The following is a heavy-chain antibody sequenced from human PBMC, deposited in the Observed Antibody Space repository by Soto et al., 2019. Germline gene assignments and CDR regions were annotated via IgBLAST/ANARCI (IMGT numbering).Heavy chain of an antibody. V-gene: IGHV4-31*03. D-gene: IGHD4-4*01. CDR1: GVSFSSSGYY. Sequence: LSLTCTVSGVSFSSSGYYWSWIRQHPGRRLERIGYISFSGTTNYIPYLKSRVTLSVDSSNNQFSLSLSSVSSADTAVYYCARAAPSDYSKYAFDNWGQGTLVTVSS. J-gene: IGHJ4*02. CDR3: ARAAPSDYSKYAFDN. CDR2: ISFSGTT.